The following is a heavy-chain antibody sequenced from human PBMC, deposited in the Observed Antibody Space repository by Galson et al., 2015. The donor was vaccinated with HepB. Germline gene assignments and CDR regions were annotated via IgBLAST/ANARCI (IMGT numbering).Heavy chain of an antibody. J-gene: IGHJ4*02. CDR3: ARHHIAVLPSTVDLFDY. CDR2: IDPGDSYT. CDR1: GYRFNNYW. Sequence: QSGAEVKKPGESLRISCKGSGYRFNNYWITWVRQMPGKGLEWMGRIDPGDSYTNYSPSFQGHVTISVDKSTSTAYLQWSSLKASDTAIYYCARHHIAVLPSTVDLFDYWGQGTLVTVSS. D-gene: IGHD2/OR15-2a*01. V-gene: IGHV5-10-1*01.